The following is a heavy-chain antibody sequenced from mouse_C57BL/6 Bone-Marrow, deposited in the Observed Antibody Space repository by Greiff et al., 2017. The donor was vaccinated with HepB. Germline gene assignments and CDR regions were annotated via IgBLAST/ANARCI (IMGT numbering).Heavy chain of an antibody. CDR3: TRYITTVVAKGDY. Sequence: VQLQQSGTVLARPGASVKMSCKTSGYTFTSYWMHWVKQRPGQGLEWIGAIYPGNSDTSYNQKFKGKAKLTAVTSASTAYMELSSLTNEDSAVYYCTRYITTVVAKGDYWGQGTTLTVSS. V-gene: IGHV1-5*01. CDR1: GYTFTSYW. CDR2: IYPGNSDT. D-gene: IGHD1-1*01. J-gene: IGHJ2*01.